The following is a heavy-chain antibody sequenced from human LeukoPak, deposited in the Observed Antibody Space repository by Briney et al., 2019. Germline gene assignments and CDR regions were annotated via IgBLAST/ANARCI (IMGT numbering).Heavy chain of an antibody. CDR2: ISLTGET. Sequence: SETLSLTCGVSGGSISSTNWWSWVRQPPGQGLEWIGEISLTGETNYNPSLNGRVTMSLDGSRNQLSLTLTSVTAADTAIYYCATCSGGSGGPCYFAYDIWGQGTMVTISS. CDR3: ATCSGGSGGPCYFAYDI. D-gene: IGHD2-15*01. CDR1: GGSISSTNW. V-gene: IGHV4-4*02. J-gene: IGHJ3*02.